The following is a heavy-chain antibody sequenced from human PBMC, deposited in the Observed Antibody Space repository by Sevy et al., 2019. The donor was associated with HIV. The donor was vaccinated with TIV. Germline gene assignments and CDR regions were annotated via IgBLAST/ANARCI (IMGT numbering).Heavy chain of an antibody. V-gene: IGHV3-7*01. CDR2: IKQDGSEK. CDR3: ARDRTMVRGVIIEERLYYYYMDV. Sequence: GGSLRLSCAASGFTFSSYWMSWVRQAPGKGLEWVANIKQDGSEKYYVDSVKGRFTISRDNAKNSLYLQMNSLRDEDTAVYYCARDRTMVRGVIIEERLYYYYMDVWGKGTTVTVSS. CDR1: GFTFSSYW. J-gene: IGHJ6*03. D-gene: IGHD3-10*01.